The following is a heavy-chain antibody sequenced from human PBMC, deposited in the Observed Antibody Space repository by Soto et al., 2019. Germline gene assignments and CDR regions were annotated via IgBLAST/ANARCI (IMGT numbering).Heavy chain of an antibody. V-gene: IGHV4-31*03. J-gene: IGHJ4*02. D-gene: IGHD2-15*01. CDR3: ARVVVVVAATRAGRSEILDY. CDR2: IYYSGST. CDR1: GGSISSGGYY. Sequence: QVQLQESGPGLVKPSQTLSLTCTVSGGSISSGGYYWSWIRQHPGKGLEWIGYIYYSGSTYYNPSLKSRVTISVDTSKNQFSLKLSSVTAADTAVYYCARVVVVVAATRAGRSEILDYWGQGTLVTVSS.